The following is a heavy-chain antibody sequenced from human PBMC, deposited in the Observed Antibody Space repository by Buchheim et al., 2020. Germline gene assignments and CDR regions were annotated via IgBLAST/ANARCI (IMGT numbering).Heavy chain of an antibody. V-gene: IGHV3-21*01. J-gene: IGHJ6*02. CDR2: ISSSSSYI. CDR3: AGSTAYSGSYYWGDYYYGMDV. CDR1: GFTFSSYS. Sequence: EVQLVESGGGLVKPGGSLRLSCAASGFTFSSYSMNWVRQAPGKGLEWVSSISSSSSYIYYADSVKGRFTISRDNAKNSLYLQMNSLRAEDTAVYYCAGSTAYSGSYYWGDYYYGMDVWGQGTT. D-gene: IGHD1-26*01.